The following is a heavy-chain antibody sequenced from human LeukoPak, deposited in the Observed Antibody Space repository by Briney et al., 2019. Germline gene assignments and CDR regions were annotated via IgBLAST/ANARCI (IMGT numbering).Heavy chain of an antibody. CDR3: ARGYSSSWSIFDY. CDR2: ISSSSSYI. D-gene: IGHD6-13*01. CDR1: GFTFSSYS. J-gene: IGHJ4*02. Sequence: PGGSLRLSCAASGFTFSSYSMNWVRQAPGKGLEWVSSISSSSSYIYYAESVKGRFTISRDNTKNSLYLQMNSLGEEDTGVYYCARGYSSSWSIFDYWGQGTLVTVCS. V-gene: IGHV3-21*01.